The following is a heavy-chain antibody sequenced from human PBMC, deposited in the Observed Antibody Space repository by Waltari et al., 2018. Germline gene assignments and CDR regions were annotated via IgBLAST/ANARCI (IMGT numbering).Heavy chain of an antibody. CDR1: GFTFSSYS. J-gene: IGHJ4*02. V-gene: IGHV3-48*01. Sequence: EVQLVESGGGLVQPGGSLRLSCAASGFTFSSYSMNWVRQAPGKGLEWVSYISSSSSTIYYADSVKGRFTISRDNAKNSLYLQMNSLRAEDTAVYYCARDEMATSPDYWGQGTLVTVSS. D-gene: IGHD5-12*01. CDR3: ARDEMATSPDY. CDR2: ISSSSSTI.